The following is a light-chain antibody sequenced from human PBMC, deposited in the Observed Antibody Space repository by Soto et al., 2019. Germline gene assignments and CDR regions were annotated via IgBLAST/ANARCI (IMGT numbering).Light chain of an antibody. CDR3: QQLNNYPRT. Sequence: DVQRTQSLSFVTASVGGKATITCRASQGISSYLAWYQQKPGKAPKLLMYAASTLQSGVPSRFSGSGSGTEFTLTISSLQAEDFATYYCQQLNNYPRTFGQGSKVAIK. CDR2: AAS. V-gene: IGKV1-9*01. J-gene: IGKJ1*01. CDR1: QGISSY.